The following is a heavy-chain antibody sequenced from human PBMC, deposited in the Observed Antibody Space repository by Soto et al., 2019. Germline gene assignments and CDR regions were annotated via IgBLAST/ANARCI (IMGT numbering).Heavy chain of an antibody. CDR1: GFTFSSYG. Sequence: QVQLVESGGGVVQPGRSLRLSCAASGFTFSSYGMHWVSQAPGKGLEWVAVISKDGSIKYYADSVKGRFAISRDNSENTLYLQMSRLRAEDTAIYYCAKRGLWDYGGDSGSHAFDIWGQGTMVTVS. CDR3: AKRGLWDYGGDSGSHAFDI. CDR2: ISKDGSIK. D-gene: IGHD2-21*02. V-gene: IGHV3-30*18. J-gene: IGHJ3*02.